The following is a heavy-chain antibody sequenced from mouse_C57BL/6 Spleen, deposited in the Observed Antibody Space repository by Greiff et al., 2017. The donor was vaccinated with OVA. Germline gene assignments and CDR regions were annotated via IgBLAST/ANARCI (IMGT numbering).Heavy chain of an antibody. D-gene: IGHD1-1*01. CDR3: ARNCGSSYYFDY. V-gene: IGHV1-52*01. CDR2: IDPSDSET. CDR1: GYTFTSYW. J-gene: IGHJ2*01. Sequence: QVQLQQPGAELVRPGSSVKLSCKASGYTFTSYWMHWVKQRPIQGLEWIGNIDPSDSETHYNQKFKDKATLTVDKSSSTAYMQLSSLTSEDSAVDYCARNCGSSYYFDYWGQGTTVTVSS.